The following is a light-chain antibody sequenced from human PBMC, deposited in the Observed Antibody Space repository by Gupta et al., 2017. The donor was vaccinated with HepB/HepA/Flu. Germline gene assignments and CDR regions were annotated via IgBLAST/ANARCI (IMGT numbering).Light chain of an antibody. CDR3: QQSNSYPWT. V-gene: IGKV1-17*01. J-gene: IGKJ1*01. CDR1: QGIRND. CDR2: AAS. Sequence: DIQMTQSPSSLSASVGDRVTITCRASQGIRNDLSWYQQKPGKAPKRLIYAASILQSGVPSRFSGSGSGTEFTLTISSLQPEDFATYYCQQSNSYPWTFGQGTKVEIK.